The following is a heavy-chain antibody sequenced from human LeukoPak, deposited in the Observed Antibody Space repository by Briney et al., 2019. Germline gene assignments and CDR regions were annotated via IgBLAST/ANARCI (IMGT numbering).Heavy chain of an antibody. V-gene: IGHV1-18*01. Sequence: GASVKVSCKASGYTFNNHDINWVRQAPGRGLEWMAWINTYSANTNYAQEFQDRVIMTTDTSTSTAYMELRSLGSDDTAVYYCAREGGIARPPYLYYYIDVWGKGTTVTVSS. CDR2: INTYSANT. CDR1: GYTFNNHD. CDR3: AREGGIARPPYLYYYIDV. D-gene: IGHD6-6*01. J-gene: IGHJ6*03.